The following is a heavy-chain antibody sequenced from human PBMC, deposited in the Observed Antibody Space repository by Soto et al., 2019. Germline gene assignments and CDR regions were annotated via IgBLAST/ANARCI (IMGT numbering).Heavy chain of an antibody. V-gene: IGHV3-30-3*01. CDR1: GFTFSSYA. J-gene: IGHJ6*02. Sequence: GGSLRLSCAASGFTFSSYAMHWVRQAPGKGLEWVAVISYDGSNKYYADSVKGRFTISRDNSKNTLYLQMNSLRAEDTAVYYCARDGRDIVVVPAAISRYYGDYGDLNYGMDVWGQGTTVTVS. D-gene: IGHD2-2*01. CDR3: ARDGRDIVVVPAAISRYYGDYGDLNYGMDV. CDR2: ISYDGSNK.